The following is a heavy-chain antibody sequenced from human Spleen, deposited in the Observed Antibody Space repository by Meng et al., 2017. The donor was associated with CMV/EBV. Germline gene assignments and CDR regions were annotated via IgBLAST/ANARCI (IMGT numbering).Heavy chain of an antibody. J-gene: IGHJ3*02. CDR1: GFSFRTHA. CDR2: INSDGSST. Sequence: SLSCASSGFSFRTHAMQWVRQTPGKGLEWVSRINSDGSSTSYADSVKGRFTISRDNAKNTLYLQMNSLRAEDTAVYYCARDRNAFDIWGQGTMVTVSS. CDR3: ARDRNAFDI. V-gene: IGHV3-74*01.